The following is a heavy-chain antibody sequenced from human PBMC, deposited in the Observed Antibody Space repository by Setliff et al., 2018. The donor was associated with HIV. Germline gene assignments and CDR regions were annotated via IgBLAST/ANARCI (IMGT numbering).Heavy chain of an antibody. J-gene: IGHJ5*02. V-gene: IGHV1-46*01. CDR1: GYTFTDYY. CDR3: ASSNWQLVADH. Sequence: ASVKVSCKASGYTFTDYYLHWVRQAPGQGPEWMGLINPNGGSTIYAQKFEDRLTVTSDTATTTLYMELRSLRFDDTAMYYCASSNWQLVADHWGQGTVVTVSS. CDR2: INPNGGST. D-gene: IGHD6-13*01.